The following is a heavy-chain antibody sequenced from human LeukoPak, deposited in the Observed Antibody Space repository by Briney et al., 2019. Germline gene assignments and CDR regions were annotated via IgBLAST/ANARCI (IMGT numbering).Heavy chain of an antibody. D-gene: IGHD3-10*01. CDR3: ARGGGLWFGELLSSHHTPWHYYGMDV. J-gene: IGHJ6*02. CDR2: IYYSGST. V-gene: IGHV4-39*01. Sequence: SETLSLTCTVSGGSISSSSYYWGWIRQPPGKGLEWIGSIYYSGSTYYNPSLKSRVTISVDTSKNQFSPKLSSVTAADTAVYYCARGGGLWFGELLSSHHTPWHYYGMDVWGQGTTVTVSS. CDR1: GGSISSSSYY.